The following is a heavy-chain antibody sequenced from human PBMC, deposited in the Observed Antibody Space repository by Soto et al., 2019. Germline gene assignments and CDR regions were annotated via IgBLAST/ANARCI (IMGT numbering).Heavy chain of an antibody. CDR1: GGFFSGYY. V-gene: IGHV4-34*01. CDR3: ARGIAAAGYGYYYYGMDV. D-gene: IGHD6-13*01. Sequence: PSETLSLTCAVYGGFFSGYYWSWIRQPPGKGLEWIGEINHSGSTNYNPSLKSRVTISVDTSKNQFSLKLSSVTAADTAVYYCARGIAAAGYGYYYYGMDVWGQGTTVTVSS. J-gene: IGHJ6*02. CDR2: INHSGST.